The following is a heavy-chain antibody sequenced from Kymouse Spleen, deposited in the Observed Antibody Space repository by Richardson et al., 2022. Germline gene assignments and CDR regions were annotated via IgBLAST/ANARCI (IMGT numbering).Heavy chain of an antibody. J-gene: IGHJ6*02. Sequence: VQLVESGGGLVQPGRSLRLSCAASGFTFDDYAMHWVRQAPGKGLEWVSGISWNSGSIGYADSVKGRFTISRDNAKNSLYLQMNSLRAEDTALYYCAKDALGYCSSTSCPYYYYYGMDVWGQGTTVTVSS. D-gene: IGHD2-2*02. V-gene: IGHV3-9*01. CDR3: AKDALGYCSSTSCPYYYYYGMDV. CDR2: ISWNSGSI. CDR1: GFTFDDYA.